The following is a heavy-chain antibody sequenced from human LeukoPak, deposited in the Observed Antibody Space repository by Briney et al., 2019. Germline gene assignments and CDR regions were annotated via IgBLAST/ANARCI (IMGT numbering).Heavy chain of an antibody. V-gene: IGHV1-69*05. J-gene: IGHJ4*02. Sequence: ASVKVSCKAPGGTYSSYAISWVRQAPGQGLEWMGRIIPIFGTANYAQKFQGRVTITTDESTSTAYMELSSLRSEDTAVYYCASQPLRRNSSGPPQEFDYWGQGTLVTVSS. CDR1: GGTYSSYA. CDR2: IIPIFGTA. D-gene: IGHD3-22*01. CDR3: ASQPLRRNSSGPPQEFDY.